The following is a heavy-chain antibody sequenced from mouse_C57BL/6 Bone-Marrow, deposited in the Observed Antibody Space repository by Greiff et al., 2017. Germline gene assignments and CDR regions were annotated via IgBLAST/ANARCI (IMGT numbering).Heavy chain of an antibody. V-gene: IGHV1-15*01. D-gene: IGHD2-5*01. J-gene: IGHJ4*01. CDR1: GYTFTDYE. CDR2: IDPETGGT. Sequence: QVQLQQSGAELVRPGASVTLSCKASGYTFTDYEMHWVKQTPVHGLEWIGAIDPETGGTAYNQKFKGKAILTADKSSSTAYMELRSLTSEDSAVYYCTRSNYDSYAMDYWGQGTSVTVSS. CDR3: TRSNYDSYAMDY.